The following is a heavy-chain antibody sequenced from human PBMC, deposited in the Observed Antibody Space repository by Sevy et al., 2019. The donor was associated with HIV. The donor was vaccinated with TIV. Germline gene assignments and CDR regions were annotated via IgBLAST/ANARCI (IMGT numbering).Heavy chain of an antibody. CDR1: GFTFSNYA. CDR2: ISGSGGST. D-gene: IGHD3-10*01. V-gene: IGHV3-23*01. Sequence: GGSLRLSCSASGFTFSNYAISWVRQAPGKGLEWVSAISGSGGSTYYADSVKGRFTIARDNFKNTLYLQMNSLRAEDTAVYYCVKGDGDSQRAFDIWGQGTMVTVSS. J-gene: IGHJ3*02. CDR3: VKGDGDSQRAFDI.